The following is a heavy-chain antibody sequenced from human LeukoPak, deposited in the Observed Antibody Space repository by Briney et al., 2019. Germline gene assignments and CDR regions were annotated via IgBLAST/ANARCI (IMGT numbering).Heavy chain of an antibody. D-gene: IGHD5-18*01. J-gene: IGHJ3*02. CDR2: IYTSGST. Sequence: SETLSLTCTVSGYSISSGYFWGWIRQPPGKGLEWIGRIYTSGSTNYNPSLKSRVTISVDTSKNQFSLKLSSVTAADTAVYYCARDTIQLGSGAFDIWGQGTMVTVSS. CDR3: ARDTIQLGSGAFDI. CDR1: GYSISSGYF. V-gene: IGHV4-38-2*02.